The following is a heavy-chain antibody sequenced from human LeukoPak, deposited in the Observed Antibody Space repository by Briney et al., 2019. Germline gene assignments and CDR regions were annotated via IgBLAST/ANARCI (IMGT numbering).Heavy chain of an antibody. CDR3: ARGRRAYSGYDWGY. CDR1: GGSFSGYY. V-gene: IGHV4-34*01. CDR2: INHSGST. J-gene: IGHJ4*02. D-gene: IGHD5-12*01. Sequence: PSETLSLTCAVYGGSFSGYYWSWIRQPPGKGLEWIGEINHSGSTNYNPSLKSRVTISVDTSKNQFSLKLSSVTAADTAVYYCARGRRAYSGYDWGYWGQGTLVTVSS.